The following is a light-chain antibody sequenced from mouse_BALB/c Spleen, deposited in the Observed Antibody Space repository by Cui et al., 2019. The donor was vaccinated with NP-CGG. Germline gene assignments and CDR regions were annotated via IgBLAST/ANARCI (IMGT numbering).Light chain of an antibody. J-gene: IGLJ1*01. CDR2: GTN. CDR1: TGAVTTSNY. CDR3: ALWYSNHWV. V-gene: IGLV1*01. Sequence: QAVVTQEFALTTSPGETVTLTCRSSTGAVTTSNYANWVQEKQDHLFTGLIGGTNNRAPGVPARFSGSLIGDKAALTITGAQTEDEAIYFCALWYSNHWVFGGGTKLTVL.